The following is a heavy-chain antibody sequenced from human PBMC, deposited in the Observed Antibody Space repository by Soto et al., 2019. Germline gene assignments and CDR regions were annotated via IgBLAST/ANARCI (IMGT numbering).Heavy chain of an antibody. V-gene: IGHV4-59*12. D-gene: IGHD6-13*01. CDR3: ASGSVQTQLAYDFDY. CDR2: IYYRGNT. Sequence: KGLEWIGYIYYRGNTNYNPSLKSRVTISLDTSKHQFSLQLKSVTPEDTAVYYCASGSVQTQLAYDFDYWG. J-gene: IGHJ4*01.